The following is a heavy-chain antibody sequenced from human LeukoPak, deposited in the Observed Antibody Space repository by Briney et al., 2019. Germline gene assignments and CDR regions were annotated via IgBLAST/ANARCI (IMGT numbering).Heavy chain of an antibody. CDR1: GYTFTSYG. CDR3: ARVPMVRGVIRDNWFDP. J-gene: IGHJ5*02. CDR2: ISAHNGNT. D-gene: IGHD3-10*01. Sequence: ASVKVSCKASGYTFTSYGISWVRQAPGQGLEWMGWISAHNGNTNYAQKLQGRVTMTTDTSTSTAYMELRSLRSDDTAVYYCARVPMVRGVIRDNWFDPWGQGTLVTVSS. V-gene: IGHV1-18*04.